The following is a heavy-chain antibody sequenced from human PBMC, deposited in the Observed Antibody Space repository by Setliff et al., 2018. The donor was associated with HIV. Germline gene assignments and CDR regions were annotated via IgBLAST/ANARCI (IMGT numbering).Heavy chain of an antibody. CDR3: TRHYGSGTYCLAY. V-gene: IGHV3-7*01. Sequence: GGSLRLSCAASGFTFRSYWMSWVRQAPGKGLEWVANINEGGSEKNYVDSVKGRFTISRDNVQNSLYLQMNSLGAEDTAVYYCTRHYGSGTYCLAYWGQGTLVTVSS. J-gene: IGHJ4*02. D-gene: IGHD3-10*01. CDR1: GFTFRSYW. CDR2: INEGGSEK.